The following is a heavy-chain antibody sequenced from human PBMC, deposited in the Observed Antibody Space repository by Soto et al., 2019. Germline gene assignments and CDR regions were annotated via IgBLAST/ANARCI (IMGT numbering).Heavy chain of an antibody. J-gene: IGHJ4*02. V-gene: IGHV3-30*18. Sequence: QVQLVESGGGVVQPGRSLRLSCAASGFTFSSYGMHWVRQAPGKGLEWVAVISYDGSNKYYADSVKGRFTIPRDNSKNTLYLQMNSLRAEDTAVYYCAKPIGGNDEDYWGQGTLVTVSS. D-gene: IGHD1-1*01. CDR3: AKPIGGNDEDY. CDR2: ISYDGSNK. CDR1: GFTFSSYG.